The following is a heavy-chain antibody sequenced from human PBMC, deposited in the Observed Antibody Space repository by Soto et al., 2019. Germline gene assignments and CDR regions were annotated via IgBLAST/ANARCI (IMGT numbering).Heavy chain of an antibody. V-gene: IGHV4-38-2*01. CDR2: TSQSGST. J-gene: IGHJ4*02. D-gene: IGHD1-7*01. CDR1: GYSLSTHDY. CDR3: ARVELHPPRCVDD. Sequence: LTGAGSGYSLSTHDYSGWMREAPGKGLEWIGRTSQSGSTYYNPSLKSRVTISADTSRNQFSLKLRSVTAADTAVYYRARVELHPPRCVDDWGQGTRVT.